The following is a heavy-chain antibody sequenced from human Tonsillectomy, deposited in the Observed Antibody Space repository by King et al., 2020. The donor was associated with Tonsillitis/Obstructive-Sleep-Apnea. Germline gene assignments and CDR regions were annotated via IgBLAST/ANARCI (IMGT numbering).Heavy chain of an antibody. CDR3: ARGEYSYHPVY. J-gene: IGHJ4*02. Sequence: VQLMESGGGLVKPGGSLRLSCAASGFTFSDYYMSWIRQAPGKGLEWVSYISSSSSYTNYADSVKGRLTIPRDNAKNSLYLQMNSLRAEDTAVYYCARGEYSYHPVYWGQGTLVTVSS. CDR1: GFTFSDYY. CDR2: ISSSSSYT. V-gene: IGHV3-11*06. D-gene: IGHD5-18*01.